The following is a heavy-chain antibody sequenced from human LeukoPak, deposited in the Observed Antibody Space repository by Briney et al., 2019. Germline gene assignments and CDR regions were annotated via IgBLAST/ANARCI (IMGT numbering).Heavy chain of an antibody. CDR1: GFNFGDYY. V-gene: IGHV3-11*04. Sequence: GGSLRLSCVASGFNFGDYYMNWIRQSPGKGLEWISYMSSRSGIIYYGGSVKGRFTISRDNAKNSLYLQMNSLRAEDTAVYYCASRAAAGTGDWFDPWGQGTLVTVSS. CDR2: MSSRSGII. J-gene: IGHJ5*02. D-gene: IGHD6-13*01. CDR3: ASRAAAGTGDWFDP.